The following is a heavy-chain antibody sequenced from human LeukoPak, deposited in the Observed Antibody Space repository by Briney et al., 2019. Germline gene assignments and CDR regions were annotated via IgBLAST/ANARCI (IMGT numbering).Heavy chain of an antibody. CDR1: GGSFSGYY. V-gene: IGHV4-34*01. CDR3: ARVEGSSGYYYFDY. J-gene: IGHJ4*02. Sequence: SETLSLTCAVYGGSFSGYYWSWIRQPSGKGLEWIGEINHSGSTNYNPSLKSRVTISVDTSKNQFSLKLSSVTAADTAVYYCARVEGSSGYYYFDYWGQGTLVTVSS. CDR2: INHSGST. D-gene: IGHD3-22*01.